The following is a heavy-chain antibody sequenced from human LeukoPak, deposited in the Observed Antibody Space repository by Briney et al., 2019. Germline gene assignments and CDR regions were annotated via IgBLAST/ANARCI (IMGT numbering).Heavy chain of an antibody. D-gene: IGHD3-10*01. CDR1: GGSISSYY. V-gene: IGHV4-59*01. CDR3: AKEVRYYGSGSYSLFDY. J-gene: IGHJ4*02. Sequence: SETLSRTCTVSGGSISSYYWSWIRQPPGKGLEWIGYIYYSGSTNYNPSLKSRVTISVDTSKNQFSLKLSSVTAAATAVYSCAKEVRYYGSGSYSLFDYWGQGTLVTVSS. CDR2: IYYSGST.